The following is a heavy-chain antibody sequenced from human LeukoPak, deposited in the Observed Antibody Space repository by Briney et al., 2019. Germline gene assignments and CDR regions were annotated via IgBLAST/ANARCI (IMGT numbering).Heavy chain of an antibody. Sequence: ASVKVSCKASGYTFTGYYMHWVRQAPGQGLEWMGWINPNSGGTNYAQKFQGRVTMTRDTSISTAYMELSRLRSDDTAVYYCATSAGLVYDAFDIWGQGTMVTVSS. J-gene: IGHJ3*02. V-gene: IGHV1-2*02. CDR3: ATSAGLVYDAFDI. D-gene: IGHD3-22*01. CDR1: GYTFTGYY. CDR2: INPNSGGT.